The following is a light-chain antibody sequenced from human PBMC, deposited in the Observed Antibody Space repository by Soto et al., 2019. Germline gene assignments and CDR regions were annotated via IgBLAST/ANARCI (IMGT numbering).Light chain of an antibody. CDR1: QSVGSY. J-gene: IGKJ1*01. V-gene: IGKV3-11*01. Sequence: EIVLTQSPTTLSLSPGVRVTLSCRASQSVGSYLAWYQQRPGQAPRLLIYDTSNRATDIPARFSGSGSGTDFTLTISSLEPEDFAVYYCQQRSNWPRTFGQGTKVDI. CDR2: DTS. CDR3: QQRSNWPRT.